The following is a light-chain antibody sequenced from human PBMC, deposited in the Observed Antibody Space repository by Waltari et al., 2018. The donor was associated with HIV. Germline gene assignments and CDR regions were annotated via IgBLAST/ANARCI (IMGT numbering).Light chain of an antibody. CDR1: QFVSNSH. Sequence: ENVLTQSPGTLSLSPGERATLSCRASQFVSNSHLAWYRQKPGQPPELLIYATSSRATGVTDRFSGSGSGTDFTLTISRLEPGDFVVYYCQQYATSPVTFGPGTKVHL. V-gene: IGKV3-20*01. J-gene: IGKJ3*01. CDR2: ATS. CDR3: QQYATSPVT.